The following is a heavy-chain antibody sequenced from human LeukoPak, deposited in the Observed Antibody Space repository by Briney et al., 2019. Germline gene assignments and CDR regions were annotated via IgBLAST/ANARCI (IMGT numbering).Heavy chain of an antibody. CDR3: ARGQPPDY. CDR1: RDSVSSNSTA. V-gene: IGHV6-1*01. J-gene: IGHJ4*02. D-gene: IGHD6-13*01. Sequence: SQTLSLTCAISRDSVSSNSTAWNWIRQSPSRGLEWLGRTYYRSKWYNDYAVSVKGRIIINADTSKNQFSLQLNSVTPEDTAVYYCARGQPPDYWGQGTLVTVSS. CDR2: TYYRSKWYN.